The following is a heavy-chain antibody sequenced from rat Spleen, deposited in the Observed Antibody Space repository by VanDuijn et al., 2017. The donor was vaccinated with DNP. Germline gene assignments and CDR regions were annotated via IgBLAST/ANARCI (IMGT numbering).Heavy chain of an antibody. CDR1: GFTFSNYG. J-gene: IGHJ2*01. Sequence: EVQLVESGGGLVQPGRSLKLSCAASGFTFSNYGMAWVRQTPTKGLEWVASIGTGGSRAYYPDSVKGRFTISRDDAKSSLYLQMNSLKSEDTATYYCARSRLPGYNGYFDYGGQGVMVTVSS. CDR3: ARSRLPGYNGYFDY. D-gene: IGHD1-4*01. V-gene: IGHV5S13*01. CDR2: IGTGGSRA.